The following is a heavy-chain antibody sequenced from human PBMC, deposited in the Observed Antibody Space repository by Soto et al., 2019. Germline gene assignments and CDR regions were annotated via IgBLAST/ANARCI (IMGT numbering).Heavy chain of an antibody. D-gene: IGHD3-3*01. Sequence: SETLSLTCTVSGGSISSYYWSWIRQPAGKGLEWIGRIYTSGSTNYNPSLKSRVTMSVGTSKNQFSLKLSSVTAADTAVYSCAREWNYAFWSGHYQRGYYGMDVWGQGTTVPVSS. CDR3: AREWNYAFWSGHYQRGYYGMDV. CDR1: GGSISSYY. V-gene: IGHV4-4*07. J-gene: IGHJ6*02. CDR2: IYTSGST.